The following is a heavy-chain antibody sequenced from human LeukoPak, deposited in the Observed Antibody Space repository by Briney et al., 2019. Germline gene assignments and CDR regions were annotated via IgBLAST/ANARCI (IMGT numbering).Heavy chain of an antibody. Sequence: AGGSLRLSCAASGFTFTSYGFHWVRQAPGKALEWVAFMSYDGNKKYGDSVKGRFTISRDNAKNTLHLQMNGLRPDDTAVYYCARDPLDISRWANAFDIWGQGTLVTVSS. CDR2: MSYDGNK. J-gene: IGHJ3*02. CDR3: ARDPLDISRWANAFDI. D-gene: IGHD2-2*03. V-gene: IGHV3-30*03. CDR1: GFTFTSYG.